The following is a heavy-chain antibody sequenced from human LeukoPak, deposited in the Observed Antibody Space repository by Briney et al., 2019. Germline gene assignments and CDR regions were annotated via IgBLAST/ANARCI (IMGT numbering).Heavy chain of an antibody. J-gene: IGHJ4*02. CDR1: GFTFDDYA. V-gene: IGHV3-9*01. D-gene: IGHD3-22*01. Sequence: GGSLRLSCAASGFTFDDYAMHWVRQAPGKGLEWVSGISWNSGSIGYADSVKGRFTISRDNAKNSLYLQMNSPRAEDTALYYCAKDYYDSSGYYFDYWGQGTLVTVSS. CDR3: AKDYYDSSGYYFDY. CDR2: ISWNSGSI.